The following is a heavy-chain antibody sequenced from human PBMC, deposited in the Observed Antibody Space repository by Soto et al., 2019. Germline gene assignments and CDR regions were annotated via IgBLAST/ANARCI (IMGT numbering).Heavy chain of an antibody. Sequence: GGSLRLSCAASGFSFRSSWMTWVRQAPGKGLEWVANIKQDGSEKNYVDSVKGRFTISRDNAKNSLYLHVSSLRSEDTAVYYCAAIDSEAYSLGYWGQGTLGMDVWGKGTTVT. CDR1: GFSFRSSW. V-gene: IGHV3-7*01. CDR2: IKQDGSEK. J-gene: IGHJ6*04. CDR3: AAIDSEAYSLGYWGQGTLGMDV. D-gene: IGHD6-25*01.